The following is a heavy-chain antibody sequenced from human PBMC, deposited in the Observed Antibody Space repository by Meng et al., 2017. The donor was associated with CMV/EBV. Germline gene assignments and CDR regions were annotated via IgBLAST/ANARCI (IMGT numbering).Heavy chain of an antibody. J-gene: IGHJ6*02. V-gene: IGHV2-26*01. CDR1: GFSLSNARMG. D-gene: IGHD4-11*01. CDR2: IFSNDEK. CDR3: ARIYSNYYYGMDV. Sequence: SGSTLVKPTETLTLTCTDSGFSLSNARMGVSWIRQPPGKALEWLAHIFSNDEKSYSTSLKSRPTISKDTSKSQVVLTKTNMDPVDTATYYCARIYSNYYYGMDVWGQGTTVTVSS.